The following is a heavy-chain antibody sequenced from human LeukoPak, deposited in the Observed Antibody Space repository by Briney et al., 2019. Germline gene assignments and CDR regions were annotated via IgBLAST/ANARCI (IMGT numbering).Heavy chain of an antibody. J-gene: IGHJ6*02. V-gene: IGHV4-59*01. Sequence: TASETLSLTCTVSGGSISSYYWSWIRQPPGKGLEWIGYIYYSGSTNYNPSLKSRVTISVDTSKNQFSLKLSSVTAADTAVYYCARSHDYGDYHYYYYGMDVWGQGTTVTVSS. CDR2: IYYSGST. D-gene: IGHD4-17*01. CDR3: ARSHDYGDYHYYYYGMDV. CDR1: GGSISSYY.